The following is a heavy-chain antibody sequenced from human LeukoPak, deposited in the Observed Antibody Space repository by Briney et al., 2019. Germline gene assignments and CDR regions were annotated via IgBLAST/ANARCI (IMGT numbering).Heavy chain of an antibody. CDR1: GFTVSSNY. CDR2: IYSVGST. Sequence: PGGSLRLSCAASGFTVSSNYMSWVRQAPGKGLEWVSVIYSVGSTYYADSVKGRFTISRDNSKNTLYLQMNSLRAEDTAVYYCASHGSHGVWAKPDNDYWGQGTLVTVSS. CDR3: ASHGSHGVWAKPDNDY. V-gene: IGHV3-53*01. D-gene: IGHD2-8*01. J-gene: IGHJ4*02.